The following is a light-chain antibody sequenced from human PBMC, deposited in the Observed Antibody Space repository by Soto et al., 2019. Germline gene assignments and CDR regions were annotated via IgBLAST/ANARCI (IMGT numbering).Light chain of an antibody. CDR3: NSFTTSSTYV. Sequence: LTQPASVSGSPGQSISISCTGTTSVVGRYNYVSWYQQHPGKAPKLMIYDVSYRPSWVSNRFSGSKSGITASLTISGLQAEDEADYYCNSFTTSSTYVFRTGTKVTVL. CDR2: DVS. CDR1: TSVVGRYNY. V-gene: IGLV2-14*03. J-gene: IGLJ1*01.